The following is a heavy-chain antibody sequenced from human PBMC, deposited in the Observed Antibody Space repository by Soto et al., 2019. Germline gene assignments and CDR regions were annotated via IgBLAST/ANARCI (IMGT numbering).Heavy chain of an antibody. Sequence: QVQLVESGGGLVRPGGSLRLSCEACGFTFRDYYMTWFRQAPGKGLEWLSYIDSSTKYTNYVDSVKGRFTISRDNAKNTLYLQMNRLRADDTAVYYCASEYYYTMAVWGQGTMVTVSS. CDR3: ASEYYYTMAV. CDR2: IDSSTKYT. CDR1: GFTFRDYY. J-gene: IGHJ6*02. V-gene: IGHV3-11*05.